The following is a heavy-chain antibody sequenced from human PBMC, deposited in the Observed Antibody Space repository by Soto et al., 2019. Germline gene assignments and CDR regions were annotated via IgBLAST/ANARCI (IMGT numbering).Heavy chain of an antibody. CDR3: ARDFGDYSFFFDH. CDR2: YSGFT. Sequence: PSETLSLTCTVSGGSITTYQWSWIRQPPGKGLEWIGGYSGFTNYNPSLESRASISVDRSKNLFSLNLRSVTTADTAIYYCARDFGDYSFFFDHWGQGILVTVS. J-gene: IGHJ4*02. V-gene: IGHV4-59*01. CDR1: GGSITTYQ. D-gene: IGHD4-17*01.